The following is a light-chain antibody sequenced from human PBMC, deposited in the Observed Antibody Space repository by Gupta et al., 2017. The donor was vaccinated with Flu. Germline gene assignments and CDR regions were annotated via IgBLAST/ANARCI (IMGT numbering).Light chain of an antibody. Sequence: QSVLTQPPSVSGILGQGVTISCSGSTPNLGNNPVNWFQQLPGPAPKILIYANVRRHSGVPARFSGSKSGTSASLAISGLQAEDEADYYCPSWDGSLEGRVFGAGTKLTVL. CDR1: TPNLGNNP. CDR3: PSWDGSLEGRV. J-gene: IGLJ1*01. CDR2: ANV. V-gene: IGLV1-44*01.